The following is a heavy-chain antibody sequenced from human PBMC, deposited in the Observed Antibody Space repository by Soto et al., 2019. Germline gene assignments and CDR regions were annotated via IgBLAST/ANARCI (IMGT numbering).Heavy chain of an antibody. CDR2: IWYDGSNK. CDR1: GFTFSSYG. V-gene: IGHV3-33*01. Sequence: QVQLVESGGGVVQPGRSLRLSCAASGFTFSSYGMHWVRQAPSKGLEWVAVIWYDGSNKYYADSVKGRFTISRDNSKNTLYLQMNSLRAEDTAVYYCARGGYYDILTGVDYWGQGTLVTVSS. D-gene: IGHD3-9*01. CDR3: ARGGYYDILTGVDY. J-gene: IGHJ4*02.